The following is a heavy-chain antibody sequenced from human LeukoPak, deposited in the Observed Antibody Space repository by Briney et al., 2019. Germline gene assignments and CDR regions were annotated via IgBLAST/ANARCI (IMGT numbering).Heavy chain of an antibody. V-gene: IGHV4-59*11. J-gene: IGHJ4*02. D-gene: IGHD3-3*01. CDR2: IYYSGST. Sequence: SETLSLTCTVSGGSISSHYWSWIRQPPGKGLGWIGYIYYSGSTNYNPSLKSRVTISVDTSKNQFSLKLSSVTAADTAVYYCARGPRITIFGVARGRFDYWGQGTLVTVSS. CDR1: GGSISSHY. CDR3: ARGPRITIFGVARGRFDY.